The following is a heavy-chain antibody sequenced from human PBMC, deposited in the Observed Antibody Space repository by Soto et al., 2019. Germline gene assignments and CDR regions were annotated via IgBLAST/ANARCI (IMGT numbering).Heavy chain of an antibody. J-gene: IGHJ6*02. D-gene: IGHD5-18*01. V-gene: IGHV3-48*03. CDR2: IRASDNSI. CDR3: ARASIQLWLRPSYGMDV. CDR1: GVTFKTSE. Sequence: GGSLRLSCAASGVTFKTSEVHWVRQAPGKGLEWLSFIRASDNSIYYADSVKGRFTISRDNAKNTLYLQMNSLRAEDTAVYYCARASIQLWLRPSYGMDVWGQGTTVTVSS.